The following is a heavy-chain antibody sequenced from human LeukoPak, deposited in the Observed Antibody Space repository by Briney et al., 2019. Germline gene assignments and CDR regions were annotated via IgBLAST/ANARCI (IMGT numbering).Heavy chain of an antibody. CDR3: ARDRNSNSWYDY. CDR2: IKSKTDGGTT. D-gene: IGHD6-13*01. V-gene: IGHV3-15*01. Sequence: GGSLRLSCAASGFTFSNAWMSWVRQAPGKGLEWVGRIKSKTDGGTTDYAAPVKGRFTISRDDSKNTLYLQMNSLRDEDTAVYYCARDRNSNSWYDYWGQGTLVTVSS. J-gene: IGHJ4*02. CDR1: GFTFSNAW.